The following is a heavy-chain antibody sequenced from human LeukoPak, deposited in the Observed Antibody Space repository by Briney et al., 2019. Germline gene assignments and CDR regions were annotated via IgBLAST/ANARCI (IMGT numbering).Heavy chain of an antibody. CDR3: ARRRTGSYYYYYMDV. CDR1: GGSISSHY. V-gene: IGHV4-59*11. D-gene: IGHD1-14*01. CDR2: IYYSGST. J-gene: IGHJ6*03. Sequence: SETLSLTYTVSGGSISSHYWSWIRQPPGKGLEWIGYIYYSGSTNYNPSLKSRVTISVDTSKNQFSLKLSSVTAADTAVYYCARRRTGSYYYYYMDVWGKGTTVTVSS.